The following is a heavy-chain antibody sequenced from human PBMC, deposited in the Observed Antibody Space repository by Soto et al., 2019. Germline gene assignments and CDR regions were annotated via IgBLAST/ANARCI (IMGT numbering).Heavy chain of an antibody. CDR2: IYPGDSDT. CDR3: ARGSSIAARDAFDI. CDR1: GYSFTSYW. V-gene: IGHV5-51*01. D-gene: IGHD6-6*01. Sequence: GESMKISCKGSGYSFTSYWIGWVRQMPGKGLEWMGIIYPGDSDTSYSPSFQGQVTISADKSISTAYLQWSSLKASDPAMYYCARGSSIAARDAFDIWGQGTMVTISS. J-gene: IGHJ3*02.